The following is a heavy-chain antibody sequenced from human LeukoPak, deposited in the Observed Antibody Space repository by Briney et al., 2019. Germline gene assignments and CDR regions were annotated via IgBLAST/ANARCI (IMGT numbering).Heavy chain of an antibody. D-gene: IGHD5-12*01. Sequence: PSQTLSLTCTVSGGSISSGGYYWSWIRQHPGKGLEWIGYIYYSGSTYYNPSLKSRVTISVDTSKNQFSLKLSSVTVADTAVYYCARVAWYSGYSDYWGQGTLVTVSS. CDR1: GGSISSGGYY. J-gene: IGHJ4*02. CDR3: ARVAWYSGYSDY. V-gene: IGHV4-31*03. CDR2: IYYSGST.